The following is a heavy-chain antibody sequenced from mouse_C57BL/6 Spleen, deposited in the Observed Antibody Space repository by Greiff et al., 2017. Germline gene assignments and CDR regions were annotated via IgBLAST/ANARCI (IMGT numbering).Heavy chain of an antibody. Sequence: EVQGVESGGGLVKPGGSLKLSCAASGFTFSSYTMSWVRQTPEKRLEWVATISGGGGNTYYPDSVKGRFTISRDNAKNTLYLQMSSLRSEDTALYYCARLLSPYWYFDVWGTGTTVTVSS. V-gene: IGHV5-9*01. J-gene: IGHJ1*03. CDR3: ARLLSPYWYFDV. CDR1: GFTFSSYT. CDR2: ISGGGGNT. D-gene: IGHD1-1*02.